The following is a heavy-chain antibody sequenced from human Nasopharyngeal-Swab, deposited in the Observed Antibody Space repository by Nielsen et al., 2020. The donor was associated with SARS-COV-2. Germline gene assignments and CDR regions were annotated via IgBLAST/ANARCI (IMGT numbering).Heavy chain of an antibody. CDR3: ARAFSSWYVMQASDYFDY. D-gene: IGHD6-13*01. CDR1: GYTFTSYY. CDR2: INPSGGST. Sequence: ASVKVSCKASGYTFTSYYMHWVRQAHGQGLEWMGIINPSGGSTSYAQKFQGRVTMTRNTSTSTVYMELSSLRSEDTAVYYCARAFSSWYVMQASDYFDYWGQGTLVTVSS. V-gene: IGHV1-46*01. J-gene: IGHJ4*02.